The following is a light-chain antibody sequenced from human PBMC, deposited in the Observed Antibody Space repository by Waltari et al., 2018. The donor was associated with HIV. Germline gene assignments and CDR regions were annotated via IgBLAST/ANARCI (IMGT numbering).Light chain of an antibody. CDR1: SSNIGAPSD. CDR2: GHN. Sequence: QSVLTQPPSVSGAPGQRVTISCTGGSSNIGAPSDVPWYQQFPGSAPKLLIYGHNNRPAGVPDRFSASKSGTSASLAITGLQAEDEADYYCQSYDVSLNGFWVFGGGTKLTVL. J-gene: IGLJ3*02. V-gene: IGLV1-40*01. CDR3: QSYDVSLNGFWV.